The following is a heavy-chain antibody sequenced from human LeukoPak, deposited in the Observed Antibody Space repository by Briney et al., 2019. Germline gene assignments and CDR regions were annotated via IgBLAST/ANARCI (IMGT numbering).Heavy chain of an antibody. CDR1: GGSTSSSSYY. D-gene: IGHD3-10*01. V-gene: IGHV4-39*07. J-gene: IGHJ4*02. CDR2: IYYSGST. CDR3: ARDLIPVWFGEGFNYFDY. Sequence: SETLSLTCTVSGGSTSSSSYYWGWIRQPPGKGLEWIGSIYYSGSTYYNPSLKSRVTISVDTSKNQFSLKLSSVTAADTAVYYCARDLIPVWFGEGFNYFDYWGQGTLVTVSS.